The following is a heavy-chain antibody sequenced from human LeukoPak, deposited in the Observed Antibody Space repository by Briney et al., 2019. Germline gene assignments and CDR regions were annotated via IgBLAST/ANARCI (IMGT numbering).Heavy chain of an antibody. CDR1: GFTFSSHA. CDR3: AKGSYSSSDNYNWFDP. V-gene: IGHV3-23*01. D-gene: IGHD6-13*01. J-gene: IGHJ5*02. Sequence: GGSLRLSCAVSGFTFSSHAMSWVRQAPGKGLEWISAISISGGRTYYADSVKGRFSISRDNSKNTVYLQMNRLRGDDTAVYYCAKGSYSSSDNYNWFDPWGQGTLVTVSS. CDR2: ISISGGRT.